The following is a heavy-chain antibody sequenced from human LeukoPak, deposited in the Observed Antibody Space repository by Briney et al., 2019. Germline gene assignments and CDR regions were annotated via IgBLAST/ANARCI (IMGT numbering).Heavy chain of an antibody. CDR2: INPNSGGT. Sequence: ASVKVSCKPSGYTFTGYFMHWVRQAPGQGLEWMGWINPNSGGTNYAQKFQGRVTMTRDTYISTAYIDLSRLTSDDTAVHYCARGSDGDYVGAATFQHWGQGNLVTVSS. CDR1: GYTFTGYF. J-gene: IGHJ1*01. D-gene: IGHD4-17*01. V-gene: IGHV1-2*02. CDR3: ARGSDGDYVGAATFQH.